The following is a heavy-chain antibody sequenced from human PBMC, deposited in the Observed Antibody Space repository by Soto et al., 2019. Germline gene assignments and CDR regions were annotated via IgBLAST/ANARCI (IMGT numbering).Heavy chain of an antibody. CDR3: VKRDLAY. J-gene: IGHJ4*02. CDR1: GFIFSNYS. V-gene: IGHV3-48*02. CDR2: ISNNSSVK. Sequence: PGGSLRLSCAVSGFIFSNYSIDWLRQDPGKGLEWLSYISNNSSVKYYAVAVKGRFTISRDNANNALYRQLNSLRDNDTAVYYCVKRDLAYWGQGTLVT.